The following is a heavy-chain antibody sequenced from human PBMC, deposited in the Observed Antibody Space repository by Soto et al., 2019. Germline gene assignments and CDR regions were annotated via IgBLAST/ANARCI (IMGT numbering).Heavy chain of an antibody. CDR1: GDSYSISTYS. CDR2: ISYSGTT. CDR3: ARDGRGYSGYSFES. D-gene: IGHD5-12*01. V-gene: IGHV4-61*01. Sequence: PSETLSLTCTMSGDSYSISTYSWSWIRQPPGKALQWIGYISYSGTTNYNPSLKSRVPISLDTSKTQFSLKLSSVTAADTAVYYCARDGRGYSGYSFESWGQGPLVTVPQ. J-gene: IGHJ4*02.